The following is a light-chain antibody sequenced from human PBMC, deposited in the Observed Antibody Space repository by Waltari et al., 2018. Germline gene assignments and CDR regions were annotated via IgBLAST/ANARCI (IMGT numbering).Light chain of an antibody. CDR2: LPS. V-gene: IGKV4-1*01. CDR3: HQFYVAPHT. CDR1: QPVLYSANNKNY. Sequence: DIVMTQSPDSLAVSLGERATIHCKSSQPVLYSANNKNYLAWYQQKPGQPPKLLIYLPSTRESGVPDRFSGSGSGTDFTLTISSLQAEDVAVYYCHQFYVAPHTFGQGTRLVIK. J-gene: IGKJ2*01.